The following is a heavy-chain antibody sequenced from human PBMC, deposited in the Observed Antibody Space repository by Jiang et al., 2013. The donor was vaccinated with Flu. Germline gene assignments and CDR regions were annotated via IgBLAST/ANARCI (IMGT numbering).Heavy chain of an antibody. D-gene: IGHD4-17*01. Sequence: VQLLESGGGLVKPGRSLRLSCTASGFTFGDYAMSWFRQAPGKGLEWVGFIRSKAYGGTTEYAASVKGRFTISRDDSKSIAYLQMNSLKTEDTAVYYCTREPHQTTVTTPGHAFDIWGQGTMVTVSS. CDR3: TREPHQTTVTTPGHAFDI. J-gene: IGHJ3*02. CDR1: GFTFGDYA. CDR2: IRSKAYGGTT. V-gene: IGHV3-49*05.